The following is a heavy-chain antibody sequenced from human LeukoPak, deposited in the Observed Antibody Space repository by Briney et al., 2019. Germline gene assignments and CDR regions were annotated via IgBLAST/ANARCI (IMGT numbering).Heavy chain of an antibody. Sequence: GGSLRLSCAASGFTFSSYDMSWVRQAPGKGLEWVSTISGSGGTTNFADSVKGRFTISRDNAKNSLYLQMNSLRAEDTAVYYCARMDTAMVMSGLDYWGQGTLVTVSS. V-gene: IGHV3-23*01. CDR1: GFTFSSYD. CDR3: ARMDTAMVMSGLDY. J-gene: IGHJ4*02. CDR2: ISGSGGTT. D-gene: IGHD5-18*01.